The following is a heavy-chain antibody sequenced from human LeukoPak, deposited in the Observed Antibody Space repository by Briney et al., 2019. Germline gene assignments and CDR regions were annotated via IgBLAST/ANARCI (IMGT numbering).Heavy chain of an antibody. J-gene: IGHJ6*02. Sequence: GGSLRLSCAASGFTFSDYYMSWIRQAPGKGLEWVSAISGSGGSTYYADSVKGRFTISRDNSKNTLYLQMNSLRAEDTAVYYCAKADIVLMVYAIPYGMDVWGQGTTVTVSS. V-gene: IGHV3-23*01. CDR3: AKADIVLMVYAIPYGMDV. CDR1: GFTFSDYY. CDR2: ISGSGGST. D-gene: IGHD2-8*01.